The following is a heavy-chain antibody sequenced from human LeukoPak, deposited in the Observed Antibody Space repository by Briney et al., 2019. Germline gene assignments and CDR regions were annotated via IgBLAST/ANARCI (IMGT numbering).Heavy chain of an antibody. J-gene: IGHJ4*02. D-gene: IGHD6-25*01. CDR2: IKQDGSEK. V-gene: IGHV3-7*01. CDR1: EFTFSSYW. CDR3: ATTAPGY. Sequence: GGSLRLSCAASEFTFSSYWMSWVRQAPGKGLEWVANIKQDGSEKYYVDSVKGRLTISRDNAKNSLFLQMNSLRAEDTAVYYCATTAPGYWGQGTLVTVSS.